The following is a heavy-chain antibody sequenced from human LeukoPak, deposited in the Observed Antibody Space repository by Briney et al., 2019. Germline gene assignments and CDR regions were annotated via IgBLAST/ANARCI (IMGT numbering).Heavy chain of an antibody. Sequence: SETLSLTRAVSGYSISSGYYWGWIRQPPGKGLEWIGSIYHSGSTYYNPSLKSRVTISVDTSKNQFSLKLSSVTAVDTAVYYCARHGIECSSTNCYWATVRYWGQGTLVTVSS. CDR3: ARHGIECSSTNCYWATVRY. CDR1: GYSISSGYY. J-gene: IGHJ4*02. V-gene: IGHV4-38-2*01. D-gene: IGHD2-2*01. CDR2: IYHSGST.